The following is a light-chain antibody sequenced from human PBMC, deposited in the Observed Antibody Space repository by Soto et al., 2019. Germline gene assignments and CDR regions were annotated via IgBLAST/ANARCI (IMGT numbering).Light chain of an antibody. CDR3: QQYNSYST. V-gene: IGKV1-5*01. Sequence: DIQMTQSPSTLSASVGDRVTISCRASQSISIWLAWYQQKPGKAPRLLIYDASNLESGVPSRFSGSRSGTEFTLTISRLQPDDFETYYYQQYNSYSTFGQGTKVAIK. J-gene: IGKJ1*01. CDR1: QSISIW. CDR2: DAS.